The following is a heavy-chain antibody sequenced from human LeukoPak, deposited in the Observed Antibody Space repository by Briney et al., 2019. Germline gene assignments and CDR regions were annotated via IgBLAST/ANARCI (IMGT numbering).Heavy chain of an antibody. CDR2: ISPYNGNT. V-gene: IGHV1-18*01. CDR3: AREGLRGYSDRSDY. D-gene: IGHD3-22*01. CDR1: GYTFTSYG. J-gene: IGHJ4*02. Sequence: ASVKVSCKASGYTFTSYGISWVRQAPGQGLEWMGWISPYNGNTNYARKLQGRVTMTTDTSTSTAYMELRSLRSDDTAVYYCAREGLRGYSDRSDYWGQGTLVTVSS.